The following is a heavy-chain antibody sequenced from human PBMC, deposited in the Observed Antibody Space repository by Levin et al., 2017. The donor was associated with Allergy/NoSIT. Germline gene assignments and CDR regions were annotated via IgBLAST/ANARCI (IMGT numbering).Heavy chain of an antibody. J-gene: IGHJ6*02. CDR2: IHYSGST. V-gene: IGHV4-61*03. Sequence: SLTRQPPGKALEWIGHIHYSGSTKYNPSLKSRVSISVDTSKNHLSLRLTSVTAADAAVYYCARDRVVPAGNDYYDYGMDVWGQGTTVTVSS. CDR3: ARDRVVPAGNDYYDYGMDV. D-gene: IGHD2-2*01.